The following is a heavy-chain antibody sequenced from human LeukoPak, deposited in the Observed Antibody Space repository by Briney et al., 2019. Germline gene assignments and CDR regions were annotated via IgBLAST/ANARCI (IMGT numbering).Heavy chain of an antibody. CDR3: ARSAMPDAFDI. Sequence: PGGSLRLSCAASGFTFDDYAMHWVRQAPGKGLEWVSGISWNSGSIGYADSVKGRFTISRDNAKNSLYLQMNSLRAEDTAVYYCARSAMPDAFDIWGQGTMVTVSS. J-gene: IGHJ3*02. CDR1: GFTFDDYA. V-gene: IGHV3-9*01. CDR2: ISWNSGSI. D-gene: IGHD2-2*01.